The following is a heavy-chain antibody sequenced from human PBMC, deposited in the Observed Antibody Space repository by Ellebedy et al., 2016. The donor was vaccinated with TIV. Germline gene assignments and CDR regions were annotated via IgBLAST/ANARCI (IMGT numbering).Heavy chain of an antibody. CDR1: GSTFSTYS. CDR2: VSGSGKTT. CDR3: ARARSVYHYMDV. J-gene: IGHJ6*03. V-gene: IGHV3-48*04. D-gene: IGHD2-8*01. Sequence: GESLKISCTASGSTFSTYSMNWVRQAPGKGLEWVSYVSGSGKTTYYTDSVKGRFTISRDDAKNSLYLHMNSLRAEDTAMYYCARARSVYHYMDVWGKGTMVTVSS.